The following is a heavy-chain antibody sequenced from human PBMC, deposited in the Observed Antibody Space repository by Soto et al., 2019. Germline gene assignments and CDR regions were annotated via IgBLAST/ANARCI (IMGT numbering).Heavy chain of an antibody. CDR3: ARGGNYYDSSGYYWAQVSDY. CDR2: ISAYNGNT. D-gene: IGHD3-22*01. CDR1: GYTFTSYG. J-gene: IGHJ4*02. Sequence: ASVKVSCKASGYTFTSYGISWVRQAPGQGLEWMGWISAYNGNTNYAQKLQGRVTMTTDTSTSTAYMELRSLRSDDTAVYYCARGGNYYDSSGYYWAQVSDYWGQGTLVTVSS. V-gene: IGHV1-18*01.